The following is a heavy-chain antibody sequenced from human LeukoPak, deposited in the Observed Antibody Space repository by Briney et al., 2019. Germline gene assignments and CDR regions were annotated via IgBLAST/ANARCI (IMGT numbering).Heavy chain of an antibody. D-gene: IGHD2-21*01. Sequence: SETLSLTCIVSGNSITSDFWSWIRQSPGKGLEGIGYINYSGTSEYDPSLKSRVTISVDRSRRRVSLKMRSVTAADTAVYYCARLDCLSDECYNYWAVGALVTVSS. CDR3: ARLDCLSDECYNY. V-gene: IGHV4-59*08. J-gene: IGHJ4*02. CDR1: GNSITSDF. CDR2: INYSGTS.